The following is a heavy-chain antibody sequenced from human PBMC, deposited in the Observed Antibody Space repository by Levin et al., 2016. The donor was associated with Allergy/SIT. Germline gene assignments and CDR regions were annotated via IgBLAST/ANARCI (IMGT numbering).Heavy chain of an antibody. CDR3: AHEGSSCVGSACYHELFHN. V-gene: IGHV2-5*02. D-gene: IGHD2-15*01. J-gene: IGHJ4*02. Sequence: WIRQPPGKALEWLALIYWDDDKRYSPSLSSRLTITKDTSKNQVVLTMTNMDPADTGTYYCAHEGSSCVGSACYHELFHNWGPGTLVTVSS. CDR2: IYWDDDK.